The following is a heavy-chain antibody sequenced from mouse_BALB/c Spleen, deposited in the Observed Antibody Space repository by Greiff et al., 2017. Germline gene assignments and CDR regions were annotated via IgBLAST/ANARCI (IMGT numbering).Heavy chain of an antibody. CDR2: IWTGGGT. CDR3: VRDNRGY. J-gene: IGHJ3*01. V-gene: IGHV2-9-2*01. CDR1: GFSLTSYD. Sequence: VQRVESGPGLVAPSQSLSITCTVSGFSLTSYDISWIRQPPGKGLEWLGVIWTGGGTNYNSAFMSRLSISKDNSKSQVFLKMNSLQTDDTAIYYCVRDNRGYWGQGTLVTVSA.